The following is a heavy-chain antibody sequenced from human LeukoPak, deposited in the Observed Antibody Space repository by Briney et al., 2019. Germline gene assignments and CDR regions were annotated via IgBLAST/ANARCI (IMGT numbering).Heavy chain of an antibody. J-gene: IGHJ4*02. CDR1: NYSVSSNVH. V-gene: IGHV4-38-2*02. Sequence: SETLSLTCTVSNYSVSSNVHWSWIRPSPGRGLEWIGSVYQSGNAYYNPSLKSRVLLSFDPPKKELSLQINSVTATDTALYFCASLRFGDSYFDFWGQGTQVTVSS. CDR2: VYQSGNA. CDR3: ASLRFGDSYFDF. D-gene: IGHD3-10*01.